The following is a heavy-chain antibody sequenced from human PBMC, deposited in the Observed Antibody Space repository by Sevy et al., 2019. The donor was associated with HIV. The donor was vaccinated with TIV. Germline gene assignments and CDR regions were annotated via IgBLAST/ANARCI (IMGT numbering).Heavy chain of an antibody. D-gene: IGHD6-13*01. CDR3: AKDIHRGLAGINCYPYYYYFYGLDV. Sequence: GGCLRLSCAASGFPFNDHAMHWVRQVPGKGLEWVSGVSWNSRNIGYADSVKGRFTISRDNANHFLYLEMNSLRPEDTAFYYCAKDIHRGLAGINCYPYYYYFYGLDVWGQGTTVTVSS. CDR2: VSWNSRNI. CDR1: GFPFNDHA. J-gene: IGHJ6*02. V-gene: IGHV3-9*01.